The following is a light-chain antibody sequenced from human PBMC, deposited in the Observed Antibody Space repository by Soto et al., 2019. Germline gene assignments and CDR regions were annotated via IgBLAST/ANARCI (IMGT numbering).Light chain of an antibody. Sequence: QSALTQPASVSGSPGQSITISCTGTSSDVGSYNLVSWYQQHPGEAPKLMIYGGTKRPSGVSNRFSGSKSGNTASLTISGLQAEDEADYYCCSYAGITPYYVFGTGTKATVL. J-gene: IGLJ1*01. CDR2: GGT. CDR3: CSYAGITPYYV. CDR1: SSDVGSYNL. V-gene: IGLV2-23*01.